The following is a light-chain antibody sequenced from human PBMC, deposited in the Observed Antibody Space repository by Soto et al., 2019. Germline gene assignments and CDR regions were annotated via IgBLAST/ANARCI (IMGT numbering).Light chain of an antibody. CDR2: KVS. J-gene: IGKJ3*01. CDR3: MQAIYWPFT. CDR1: QSLVYSDGDTF. Sequence: DVVLPQSPLFLPVTLGQPASISCRSSQSLVYSDGDTFLSWFQQRPGQSPRRLIYKVSNRDTGVPVRFSGSGSGTDFTLKISRVEAEDVGVYFCMQAIYWPFTFGPGTKVDIK. V-gene: IGKV2-30*01.